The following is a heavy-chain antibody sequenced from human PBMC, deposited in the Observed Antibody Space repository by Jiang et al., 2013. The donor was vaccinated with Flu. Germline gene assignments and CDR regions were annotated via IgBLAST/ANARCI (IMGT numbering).Heavy chain of an antibody. D-gene: IGHD2-2*01. CDR2: ISGSGATT. V-gene: IGHV3-23*01. Sequence: RLSCAASGFTFTTYAMSWVRQAPGKGLEWVSTISGSGATTHYADSVKGRFTISRDNSKNTLYLQMNSLRDEDTAVYYCAKYLTSSSRFDPWGQGTLVTVSS. CDR3: AKYLTSSSRFDP. CDR1: GFTFTTYA. J-gene: IGHJ5*02.